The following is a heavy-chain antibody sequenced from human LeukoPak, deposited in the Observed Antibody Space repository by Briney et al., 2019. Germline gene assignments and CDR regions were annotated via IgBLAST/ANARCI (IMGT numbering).Heavy chain of an antibody. CDR3: ARDPYVGASYAFDI. CDR1: GYTFTGYY. Sequence: ASVKVSCKASGYTFTGYYMHWVRQAPGQGPEWMGWINPNSGGTNYAQKFQGRVTMTRDTSISTAYMELSRLRSDDTAVYYCARDPYVGASYAFDIWGQGTMVTVSS. J-gene: IGHJ3*02. D-gene: IGHD1-26*01. CDR2: INPNSGGT. V-gene: IGHV1-2*02.